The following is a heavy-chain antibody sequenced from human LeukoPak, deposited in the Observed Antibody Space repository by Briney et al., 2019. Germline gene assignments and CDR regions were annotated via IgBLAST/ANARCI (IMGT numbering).Heavy chain of an antibody. J-gene: IGHJ2*01. CDR2: ISYDGSNK. V-gene: IGHV3-30*18. CDR3: AKYGVHWYFDL. CDR1: GFTFSSYG. Sequence: GGSLRLSCAASGFTFSSYGMHWVRQAPGKGLEWVAIISYDGSNKYYADSVKGRFTISRDNSKNTLYLQMNSLRAEDTAEYYCAKYGVHWYFDLWGRGTLVTVSS. D-gene: IGHD3-10*01.